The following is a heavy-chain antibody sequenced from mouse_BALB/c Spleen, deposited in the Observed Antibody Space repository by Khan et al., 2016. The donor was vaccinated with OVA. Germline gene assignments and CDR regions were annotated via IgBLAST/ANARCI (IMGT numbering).Heavy chain of an antibody. V-gene: IGHV1-5*01. CDR3: TRYYDSYYFDY. CDR1: GYSFASYW. CDR2: IYPGISDT. J-gene: IGHJ2*01. D-gene: IGHD2-4*01. Sequence: VQLQQSGTVLARPGASVKMSCKASGYSFASYWMHWIKQRPGQGLEWIGTIYPGISDTRYNQKFKGKATLTAVSSASTAYMDFSSLTNEDAAVYYCTRYYDSYYFDYWGQGTTLTVSS.